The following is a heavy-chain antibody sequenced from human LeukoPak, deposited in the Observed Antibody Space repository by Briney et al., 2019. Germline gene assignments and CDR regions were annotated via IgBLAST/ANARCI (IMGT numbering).Heavy chain of an antibody. Sequence: PSETLSLTCTVSGGSISSSSYYWGWIRQPPGKGLEWIGSIYYSGSTYYDPSLKSRVTISVDTSKNQFSLKLSSVTAADTAVYYCARRLYYFDYRGQGTLVTVSS. J-gene: IGHJ4*02. CDR2: IYYSGST. CDR3: ARRLYYFDY. CDR1: GGSISSSSYY. V-gene: IGHV4-39*01.